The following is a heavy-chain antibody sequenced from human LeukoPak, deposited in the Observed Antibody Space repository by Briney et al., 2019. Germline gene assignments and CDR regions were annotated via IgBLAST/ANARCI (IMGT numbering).Heavy chain of an antibody. J-gene: IGHJ4*02. CDR1: GGFIRSYY. CDR2: IYYSGST. CDR3: ARHPKTGMYYFDN. D-gene: IGHD7-27*01. Sequence: SETLSLTCIVSGGFIRSYYWSWIRQPPGKGLEWIGYIYYSGSTNYNPSLKSRVTISVDTSKNQLSLKLSSVTAADTAVYYCARHPKTGMYYFDNWGQGTLVTVSS. V-gene: IGHV4-59*08.